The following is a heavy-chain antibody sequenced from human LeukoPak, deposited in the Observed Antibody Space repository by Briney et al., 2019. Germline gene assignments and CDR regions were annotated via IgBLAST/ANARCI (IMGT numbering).Heavy chain of an antibody. CDR3: ARAGYGDSDFDY. CDR2: IYYSGST. D-gene: IGHD4-17*01. Sequence: PSETLSLTCTVSGGSISSTSYYWGWIRQPPGKGLEWIGNIYYSGSTYYNPSLKSRVTISVDTSKNQFSLKLNSVTAADTAVYYCARAGYGDSDFDYWGQGTLVTVSS. CDR1: GGSISSTSYY. J-gene: IGHJ4*02. V-gene: IGHV4-39*07.